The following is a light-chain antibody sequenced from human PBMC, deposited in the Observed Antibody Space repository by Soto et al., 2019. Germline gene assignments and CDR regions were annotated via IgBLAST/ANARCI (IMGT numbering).Light chain of an antibody. Sequence: QSALTQPASVSGSPGQSITISCTGTSNDVGGYNYVSWYQQHPDKAPKLMIYEVTNRPSGVSNRFSGYKSGNTASLTISGLQAEDEADYYCSSYTSSSTPVVFGGGTKVTVL. CDR1: SNDVGGYNY. V-gene: IGLV2-14*01. CDR2: EVT. J-gene: IGLJ2*01. CDR3: SSYTSSSTPVV.